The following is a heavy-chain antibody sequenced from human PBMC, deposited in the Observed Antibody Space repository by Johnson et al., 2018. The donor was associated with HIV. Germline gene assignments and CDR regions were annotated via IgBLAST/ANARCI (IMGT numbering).Heavy chain of an antibody. CDR3: ARGRPGGPNLLDAAGNDAFDI. CDR1: GFTVSDNY. CDR2: IGTIGDT. V-gene: IGHV3-13*01. Sequence: VQLVESGGGLVQPGGSLRLSCAASGFTVSDNYMTWVRQAPGKGLEWVSAIGTIGDTHYHGSVKGRFTISRENATNFLYLQMNSLAAGDTAVYYCARGRPGGPNLLDAAGNDAFDIWGQGTMVTVSS. J-gene: IGHJ3*02. D-gene: IGHD6-13*01.